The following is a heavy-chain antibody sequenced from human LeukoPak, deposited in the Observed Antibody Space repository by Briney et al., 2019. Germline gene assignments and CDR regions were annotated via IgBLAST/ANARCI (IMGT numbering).Heavy chain of an antibody. V-gene: IGHV7-4-1*02. CDR2: INTYNANP. Sequence: ASVKVSCKASGYTFSNYAMNWVRQAPGQGLEFMGWINTYNANPTYAQAFTGRFVFSVDTSVSTAYLRISSLKTDDTAVYYCVSMGSDGFDIWGQGTMIIVSS. CDR1: GYTFSNYA. D-gene: IGHD3-3*02. CDR3: VSMGSDGFDI. J-gene: IGHJ3*02.